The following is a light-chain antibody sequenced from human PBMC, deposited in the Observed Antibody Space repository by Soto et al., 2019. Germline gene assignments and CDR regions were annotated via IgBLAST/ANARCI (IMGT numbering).Light chain of an antibody. Sequence: EMDMTQSPATLSVSPGEGATLSCRAAQNICNSLGWYQQRPGQAPRLLIYGAFHMATGIPARFSGSGSGTEFTLTINSLQPEEYATYYCRYLVAFGQGTKLEIK. CDR2: GAF. CDR1: QNICNS. J-gene: IGKJ2*01. V-gene: IGKV3-15*01. CDR3: RYLVA.